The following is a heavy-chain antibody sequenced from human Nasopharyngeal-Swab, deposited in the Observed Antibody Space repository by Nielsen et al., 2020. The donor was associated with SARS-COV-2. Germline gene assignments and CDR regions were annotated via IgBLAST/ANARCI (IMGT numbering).Heavy chain of an antibody. CDR1: GDTFSDYY. Sequence: ASVKVSCKASGDTFSDYYMHWVRQAPGQGLEGRGRVNPNSGDTIYAQEFQGRVTMSGDTSIGTAYMELRRLISDDTAVYYCVRDDGGVPGIPETGPPGAFWCQGTLVTVSS. CDR3: VRDDGGVPGIPETGPPGAF. J-gene: IGHJ4*02. D-gene: IGHD6-13*01. CDR2: VNPNSGDT. V-gene: IGHV1-2*06.